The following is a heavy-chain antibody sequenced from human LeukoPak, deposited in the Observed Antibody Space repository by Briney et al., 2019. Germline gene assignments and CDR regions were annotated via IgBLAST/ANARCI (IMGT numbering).Heavy chain of an antibody. D-gene: IGHD3-10*01. J-gene: IGHJ5*02. Sequence: GGSLRLSCAASGFTFSDYYMSWLRQAPGKGLEGVSYISSSGSTTYYADSVKGRFTISRDNAKNSLYLQMNSLRAEDTAVYYCARDHQLRGVIIDWFDPWGQGTLVTVSS. CDR3: ARDHQLRGVIIDWFDP. V-gene: IGHV3-11*01. CDR2: ISSSGSTT. CDR1: GFTFSDYY.